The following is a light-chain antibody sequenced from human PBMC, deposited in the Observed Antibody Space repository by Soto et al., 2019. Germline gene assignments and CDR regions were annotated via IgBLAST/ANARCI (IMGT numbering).Light chain of an antibody. Sequence: EIVLTQSPGTLSLSPGERATLSCRASQSVSSSYLAWYQQKPGQAPRLLIYGASSRATGIPDRFSGSGSGTDVTLTISRLEPEDFAVYYCQNFGDSPFTFGPGTKVDIK. CDR1: QSVSSSY. CDR3: QNFGDSPFT. J-gene: IGKJ3*01. V-gene: IGKV3-20*01. CDR2: GAS.